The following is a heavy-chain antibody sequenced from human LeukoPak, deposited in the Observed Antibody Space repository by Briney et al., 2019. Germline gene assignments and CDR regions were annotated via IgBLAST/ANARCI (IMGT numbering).Heavy chain of an antibody. CDR2: IYYSGST. CDR3: ARGSNYYDSRGYSLSP. Sequence: SETLSLTCTVSGGSISGGGYYWSWIRQHPGKGLEWIGYIYYSGSTYYNPSLKSRVTISVDTSKNQFSLKLSSVTAADTAVYYCARGSNYYDSRGYSLSPWGQGTLVTVSS. V-gene: IGHV4-31*03. D-gene: IGHD3-22*01. J-gene: IGHJ5*02. CDR1: GGSISGGGYY.